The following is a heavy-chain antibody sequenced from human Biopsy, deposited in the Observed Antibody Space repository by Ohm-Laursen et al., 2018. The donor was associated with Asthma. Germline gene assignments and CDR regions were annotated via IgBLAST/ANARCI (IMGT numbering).Heavy chain of an antibody. J-gene: IGHJ5*02. D-gene: IGHD3-16*02. CDR3: AREKVIESRGFQNWFDP. CDR1: GFTFSRHA. V-gene: IGHV3-33*01. Sequence: SLRLSCTAPGFTFSRHALHWVRQAPGKGLEWVAGIYYDGSRKYYTESVKGRFTISRDNSKNRLYLEMASLRAEDTAVYYCAREKVIESRGFQNWFDPWGQGTLVHVSS. CDR2: IYYDGSRK.